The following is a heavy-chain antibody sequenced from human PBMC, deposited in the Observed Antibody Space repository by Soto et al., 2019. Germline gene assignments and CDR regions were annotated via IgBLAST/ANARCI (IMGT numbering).Heavy chain of an antibody. J-gene: IGHJ4*02. Sequence: QVQLVESGGGVVQPGRSLRLSCAASGFIFSSYGMHWVRQAPGKGLEWVAVIWYDGSIQYYADSVKGRFTISRDSSKNTLYLQMDSLRGEETAGYYCARDRGRTYPDGSDYWGQGTLVT. CDR1: GFIFSSYG. CDR3: ARDRGRTYPDGSDY. V-gene: IGHV3-33*01. CDR2: IWYDGSIQ. D-gene: IGHD3-10*01.